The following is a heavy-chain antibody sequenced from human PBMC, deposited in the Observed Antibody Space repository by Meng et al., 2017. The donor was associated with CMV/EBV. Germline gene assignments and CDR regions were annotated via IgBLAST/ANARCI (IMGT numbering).Heavy chain of an antibody. CDR1: GFTFDDYA. CDR3: AKDGAPTRAFDS. J-gene: IGHJ4*02. CDR2: ISWNSGSI. D-gene: IGHD4/OR15-4a*01. Sequence: SLKISCAASGFTFDDYAMHWVRQAPGKGLEWVSGISWNSGSIGYADSVKGRFTISRDNAKNSLYLQMNSLRAEDTALYYCAKDGAPTRAFDSWGQGTLVTVSS. V-gene: IGHV3-9*01.